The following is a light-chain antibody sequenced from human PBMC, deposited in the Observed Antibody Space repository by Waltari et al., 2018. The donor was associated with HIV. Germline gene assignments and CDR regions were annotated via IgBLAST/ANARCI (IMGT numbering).Light chain of an antibody. CDR3: QAWDSSTVV. J-gene: IGLJ2*01. CDR1: KLGDKY. CDR2: QDS. Sequence: SYELTQPPSVSVSPGPPASITCSGAKLGDKYACWYQQTPGQSPVLVIYQDSKRPSGIPERFSGSNSGNTATLTISGTQAMDEADYYCQAWDSSTVVFGGGTKLTVL. V-gene: IGLV3-1*01.